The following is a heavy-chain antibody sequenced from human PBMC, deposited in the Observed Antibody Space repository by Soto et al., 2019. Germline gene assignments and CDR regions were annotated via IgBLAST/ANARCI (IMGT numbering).Heavy chain of an antibody. CDR3: VGDLRVVGCSSSSCFFFDN. V-gene: IGHV3-33*01. D-gene: IGHD2-2*01. J-gene: IGHJ4*02. CDR1: GFSFSTYG. Sequence: QVQLVESGGGVVQPGRSLRLSCAASGFSFSTYGMHWVRQAPGKGLEWVAVIWYDGTTKYFADSVKGRFTISRDNSKNSLYLQMNSLRAEDTAVYYWVGDLRVVGCSSSSCFFFDNWGQGILVSVSS. CDR2: IWYDGTTK.